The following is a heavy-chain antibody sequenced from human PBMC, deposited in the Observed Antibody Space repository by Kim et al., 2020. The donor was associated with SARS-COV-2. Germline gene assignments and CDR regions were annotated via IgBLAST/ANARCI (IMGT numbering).Heavy chain of an antibody. J-gene: IGHJ4*02. CDR3: TKERVHPSHSSGYGIY. V-gene: IGHV3-15*01. Sequence: GGSLRLSCEGSGFPFSSGWMNWVRQAPGKGLEWVGHIKSKSDGGTTDYSAPVNGRFSISRDDSKNMVYLQMNSLKIEDTAVYYCTKERVHPSHSSGYGIYWGQGILVTVSS. CDR2: IKSKSDGGTT. D-gene: IGHD3-22*01. CDR1: GFPFSSGW.